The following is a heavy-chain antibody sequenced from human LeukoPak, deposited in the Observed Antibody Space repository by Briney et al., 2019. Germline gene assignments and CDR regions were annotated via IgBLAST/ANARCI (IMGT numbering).Heavy chain of an antibody. V-gene: IGHV4-59*01. Sequence: GSLRLSCAVSGLTFSSSWMDWVRQAPGKGLEWIGYIYYSGSTNYNPSLKSRVTISVDTSKNQFSLKLSSVTAADTAVYYCASPRSYYDSSGYYISWGQGTLVTVSS. CDR3: ASPRSYYDSSGYYIS. CDR1: GLTFSSSW. J-gene: IGHJ5*02. CDR2: IYYSGST. D-gene: IGHD3-22*01.